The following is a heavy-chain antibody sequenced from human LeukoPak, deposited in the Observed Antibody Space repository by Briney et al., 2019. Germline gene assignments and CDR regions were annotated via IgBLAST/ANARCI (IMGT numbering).Heavy chain of an antibody. J-gene: IGHJ3*02. CDR2: IYSGSST. Sequence: PGGSLRLSCAASGFTVSSNYMSWVRQAPGKGLEWVSVIYSGSSTYYADSVKGRSTISRDNSKNTLYLQMNSLRAEDTAVYYCARERIRLGELSDSDAFDIWGQGTMVTVSS. CDR3: ARERIRLGELSDSDAFDI. CDR1: GFTVSSNY. D-gene: IGHD3-16*02. V-gene: IGHV3-53*01.